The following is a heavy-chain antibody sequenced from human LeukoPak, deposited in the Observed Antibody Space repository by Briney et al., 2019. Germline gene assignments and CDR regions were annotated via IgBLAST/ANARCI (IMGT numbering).Heavy chain of an antibody. CDR3: ARDQAATNTQVRFCLD. V-gene: IGHV1-18*01. CDR1: GYXFTSYG. Sequence: ASVKVSCKASGYXFTSYGISWVRQAPGQGLEWLGWISAYNGNTNFAQKFQGRVTMTTDTSTSTAYMDLRSLRSDDTAVYYCARDQAATNTQVRFCLDWGQGTLVTVSS. D-gene: IGHD3-9*01. CDR2: ISAYNGNT. J-gene: IGHJ4*02.